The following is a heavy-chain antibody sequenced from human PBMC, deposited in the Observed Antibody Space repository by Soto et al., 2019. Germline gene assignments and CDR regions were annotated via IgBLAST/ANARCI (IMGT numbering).Heavy chain of an antibody. D-gene: IGHD5-12*01. CDR3: ARASGYPYYFDY. CDR2: IYYSGST. V-gene: IGHV4-59*01. Sequence: SETLSLTCTVSGGSISSYYWSWVRQPPGKGLEWIGYIYYSGSTNYNPSLKSRVTISVDTSKNQFSLKLSSVTAADTAVYYCARASGYPYYFDYWGQGTLVTVSS. J-gene: IGHJ4*02. CDR1: GGSISSYY.